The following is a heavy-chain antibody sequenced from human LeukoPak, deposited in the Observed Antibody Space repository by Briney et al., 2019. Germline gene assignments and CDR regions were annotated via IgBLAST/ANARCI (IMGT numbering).Heavy chain of an antibody. CDR1: GGSISGGY. CDR2: VYTSGST. D-gene: IGHD4-11*01. J-gene: IGHJ4*02. V-gene: IGHV4-4*09. Sequence: SETLSLTCTVSGGSISGGYWSWIRQPPGRGLEWIGYVYTSGSTNYNPSLKSRVTISVDTSKSQFALKLSSVTAADTAVYYCAKSYFDYSAYYSYYFNLWGQGALVTVSS. CDR3: AKSYFDYSAYYSYYFNL.